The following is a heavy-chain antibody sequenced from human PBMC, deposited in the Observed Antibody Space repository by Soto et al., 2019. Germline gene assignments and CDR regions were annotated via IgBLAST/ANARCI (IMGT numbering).Heavy chain of an antibody. CDR1: GGTFSSYA. D-gene: IGHD3-16*02. CDR3: ARXLRYYDYVWGSYPPMDV. J-gene: IGHJ6*02. Sequence: GASVKVSCKASGGTFSSYAISWVRQAPGQGLEWMGGIIPIFGTANYAQKFQGRVTITADESTSTAYMELSSLRSEDTAVYYCARXLRYYDYVWGSYPPMDVWGQGTTVTVSS. CDR2: IIPIFGTA. V-gene: IGHV1-69*13.